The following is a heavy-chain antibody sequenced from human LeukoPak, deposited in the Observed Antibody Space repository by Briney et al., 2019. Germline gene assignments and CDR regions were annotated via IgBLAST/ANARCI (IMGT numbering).Heavy chain of an antibody. CDR3: ARTGTWITIDI. V-gene: IGHV4-38-2*01. J-gene: IGHJ3*02. CDR2: IYHSGST. D-gene: IGHD5-12*01. Sequence: SETLSLTCAVSGYSISSGYYWGWIRQPPGKGLEWIGSIYHSGSTYYNPSFKSRVTISVDTSKNQFSLKLSSVTAADTAVYYCARTGTWITIDIWGQGTVVTVSS. CDR1: GYSISSGYY.